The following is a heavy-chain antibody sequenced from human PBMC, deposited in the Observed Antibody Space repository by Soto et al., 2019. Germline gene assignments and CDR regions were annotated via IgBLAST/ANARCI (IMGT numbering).Heavy chain of an antibody. CDR2: IIPIFGTA. V-gene: IGHV1-69*06. J-gene: IGHJ4*02. CDR1: GGTFSSYA. CDR3: ARDGAGRSSSTEFDY. Sequence: XSVKVSCKASGGTFSSYAISWVRQAPGQGLEWMGGIIPIFGTANYAQKFQGRVTITADKSTSTAYMELSSLRSEDTAVYYCARDGAGRSSSTEFDYWGQGTLGTVS. D-gene: IGHD6-13*01.